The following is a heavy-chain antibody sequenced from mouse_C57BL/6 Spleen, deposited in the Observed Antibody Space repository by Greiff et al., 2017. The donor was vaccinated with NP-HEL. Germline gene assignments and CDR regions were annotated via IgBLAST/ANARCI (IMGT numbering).Heavy chain of an antibody. CDR1: GFTFSSYA. CDR3: ARDSNCYDY. Sequence: DVKLVESGGGLVKPGGSLKLSCAASGFTFSSYAMSWVRQTPEKRLEWVATISDGGSYTYYPDNVKGRFTISRDNAKNNLYLQMSHLKSEDTAMYYCARDSNCYDYWGQGTTLTVSS. J-gene: IGHJ2*01. V-gene: IGHV5-4*01. D-gene: IGHD4-1*01. CDR2: ISDGGSYT.